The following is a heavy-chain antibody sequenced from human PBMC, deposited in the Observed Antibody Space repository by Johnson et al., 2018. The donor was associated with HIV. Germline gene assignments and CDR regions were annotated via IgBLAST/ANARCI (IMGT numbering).Heavy chain of an antibody. CDR2: INWNGGRT. D-gene: IGHD1-26*01. J-gene: IGHJ3*02. V-gene: IGHV3-9*01. CDR3: ARRSWAFDAFDI. CDR1: GFTFDDYA. Sequence: VQLVESGGGLVQPGRSLRLSCAASGFTFDDYAMHWVRQAPGKGLEWVPGINWNGGRTGYADSVKGRFTISRDDAKNSLYLQMNSLRAEDTAVYYCARRSWAFDAFDIWGQGTMVTVSS.